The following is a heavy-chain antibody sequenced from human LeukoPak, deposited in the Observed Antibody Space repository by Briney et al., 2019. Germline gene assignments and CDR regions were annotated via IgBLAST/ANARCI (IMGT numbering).Heavy chain of an antibody. CDR3: ATITMVRGTSGYYCGMDV. D-gene: IGHD3-10*01. CDR1: GYTFTSYD. V-gene: IGHV1-8*01. CDR2: MNPNSGNT. J-gene: IGHJ6*02. Sequence: ASVKVSCKASGYTFTSYDINWVRQATGQGLEWMGWMNPNSGNTGYAQKFQGRVTMTRNTSISTAYMELSSLRSEDTAVYYCATITMVRGTSGYYCGMDVWGQGTTVTVSS.